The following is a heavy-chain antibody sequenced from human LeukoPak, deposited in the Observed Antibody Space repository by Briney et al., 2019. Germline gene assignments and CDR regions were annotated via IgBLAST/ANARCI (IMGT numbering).Heavy chain of an antibody. D-gene: IGHD5-18*01. J-gene: IGHJ2*01. CDR3: ARMRGYSPGYWYLDV. Sequence: ASVKVSCKAAGYTFTSHDINWVRQAAGQGLEWMGWMNPTSGYTGYAHKFQVRITLTRDTSISTAYMALSSRRFDDTAVYYCARMRGYSPGYWYLDVWGRGTLVSVSS. CDR2: MNPTSGYT. V-gene: IGHV1-8*01. CDR1: GYTFTSHD.